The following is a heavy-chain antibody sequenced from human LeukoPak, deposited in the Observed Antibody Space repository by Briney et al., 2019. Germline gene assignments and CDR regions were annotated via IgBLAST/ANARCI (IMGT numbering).Heavy chain of an antibody. J-gene: IGHJ4*02. CDR2: IYTSGST. CDR1: GGSISSYY. Sequence: PSETLSLTCTVSGGSISSYYWSWIRQPPGKGLEWIGYIYTSGSTNYNPSLKSRVTISVDTSKNQFSLKLSSVAPADPAVYYCARLSGSFNFDYRGQGTLVTVSS. D-gene: IGHD1-26*01. V-gene: IGHV4-4*09. CDR3: ARLSGSFNFDY.